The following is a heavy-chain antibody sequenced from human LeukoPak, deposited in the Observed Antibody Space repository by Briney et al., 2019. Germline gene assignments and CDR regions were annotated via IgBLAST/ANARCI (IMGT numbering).Heavy chain of an antibody. CDR3: SGERAGTIVDL. V-gene: IGHV4-38-2*02. J-gene: IGHJ5*02. Sequence: SETLSLTCTVSSFSFTTDYYWGWIRQPPGKGLEWIGSVFRTGGTYYNPSLRNRVSISLDMSKNQFSLGLHSVTAADTAVYYCSGERAGTIVDLWGRGTLVTVSS. D-gene: IGHD3-3*01. CDR1: SFSFTTDYY. CDR2: VFRTGGT.